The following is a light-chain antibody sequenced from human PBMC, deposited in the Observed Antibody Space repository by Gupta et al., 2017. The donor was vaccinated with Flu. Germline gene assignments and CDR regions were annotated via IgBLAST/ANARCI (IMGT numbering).Light chain of an antibody. V-gene: IGLV3-21*02. CDR3: QVWHISSDHLRV. CDR2: DDS. J-gene: IGLJ3*02. CDR1: NIGSKS. Sequence: SFVLTQPPSVSVAPGQTARITSGGNNIGSKSVHWYQQKPGQAPVLVVYDDSARPAGIPERFSGSNSGNTATLSISMVEAGDEADYYCQVWHISSDHLRVFGGGTKLTVL.